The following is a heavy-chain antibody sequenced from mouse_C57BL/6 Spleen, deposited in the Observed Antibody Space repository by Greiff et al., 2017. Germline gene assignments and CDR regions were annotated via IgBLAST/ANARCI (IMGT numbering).Heavy chain of an antibody. V-gene: IGHV1-69*01. CDR3: TKPRITTVPWFAY. Sequence: QVQLQQPGAELVMPGASVKLSCKASGYTFTSYWMHWVKQRPGQGLEWIGEIDPSDSYTNYNQKFKGKATITADTSSNTAYLQLSSLTSEDTAVYYGTKPRITTVPWFAYWGQGTLVTVSA. D-gene: IGHD1-1*01. J-gene: IGHJ3*01. CDR1: GYTFTSYW. CDR2: IDPSDSYT.